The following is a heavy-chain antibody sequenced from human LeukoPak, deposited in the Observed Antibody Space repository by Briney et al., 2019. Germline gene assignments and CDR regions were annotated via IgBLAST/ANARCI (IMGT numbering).Heavy chain of an antibody. V-gene: IGHV4-4*07. CDR3: ARDLYGDYVYYFDY. Sequence: SETLSLTCTVSGDSISNYYWSWIRQPAGKGLEWIGRIYTSGSSNYNPSLKGRVTMSVDSSKNQFFLKLSSVTAADTAVYFCARDLYGDYVYYFDYWGPGTLVTVSS. J-gene: IGHJ4*02. D-gene: IGHD4-17*01. CDR1: GDSISNYY. CDR2: IYTSGSS.